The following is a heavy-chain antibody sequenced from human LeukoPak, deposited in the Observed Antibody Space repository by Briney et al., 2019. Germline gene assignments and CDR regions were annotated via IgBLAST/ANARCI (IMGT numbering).Heavy chain of an antibody. V-gene: IGHV3-7*01. CDR3: ARDEYNWNVDAFDI. J-gene: IGHJ3*02. D-gene: IGHD1-20*01. CDR1: GFTFSSHW. Sequence: PGGSLRLSCAASGFTFSSHWMSWVRQAPGKGLEWVANIKKDGSEKYYVDAVKGRFTISRDNAKNSLYLQMNSLRAEDTAVYYCARDEYNWNVDAFDIWGQGTVVTVSS. CDR2: IKKDGSEK.